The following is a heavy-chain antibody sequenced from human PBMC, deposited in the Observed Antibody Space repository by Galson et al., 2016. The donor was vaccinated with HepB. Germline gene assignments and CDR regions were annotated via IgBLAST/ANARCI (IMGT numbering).Heavy chain of an antibody. D-gene: IGHD3-3*01. CDR1: GFTFRSYS. J-gene: IGHJ6*02. CDR3: AGDYPDYDFWSGYHVVGRPPTYYYGMDV. Sequence: SLRLSCAGSGFTFRSYSINWVRQAPGKGLEWVSYISSSSSTIFYADPVKGRFTISRDNAKKSLYLQMSSLRAEDTGVYYCAGDYPDYDFWSGYHVVGRPPTYYYGMDVWGQVTTVIVSS. CDR2: ISSSSSTI. V-gene: IGHV3-48*01.